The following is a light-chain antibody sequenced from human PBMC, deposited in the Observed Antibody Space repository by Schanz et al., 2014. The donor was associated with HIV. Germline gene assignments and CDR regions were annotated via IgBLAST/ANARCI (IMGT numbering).Light chain of an antibody. V-gene: IGLV1-40*01. CDR1: SSNIGAGHD. Sequence: QSVLTQPPSVSGAPGQRVTISCTGSSSNIGAGHDVHWYQQFPGTAPKLLIYDNNNRPSGVPDRFSVSTSGTSASLVISGLQAEDEADYFCQSFDSSLNGVLFGGGTKLTVL. J-gene: IGLJ3*02. CDR3: QSFDSSLNGVL. CDR2: DNN.